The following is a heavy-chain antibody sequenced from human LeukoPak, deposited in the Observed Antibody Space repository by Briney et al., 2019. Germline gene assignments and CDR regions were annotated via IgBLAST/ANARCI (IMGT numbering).Heavy chain of an antibody. CDR1: GGSFSGSSYY. CDR3: ARVRDSAAAGTVDY. V-gene: IGHV4-39*07. D-gene: IGHD6-13*01. Sequence: PSGTLSLTCTVSGGSFSGSSYYWGWIRQPPGKGLEWIGSLYYSGTTYYNPSLKSRVTISVDTSNNQFSLKLNSVTAADKAVYYCARVRDSAAAGTVDYWGQGTLVTVSS. J-gene: IGHJ4*02. CDR2: LYYSGTT.